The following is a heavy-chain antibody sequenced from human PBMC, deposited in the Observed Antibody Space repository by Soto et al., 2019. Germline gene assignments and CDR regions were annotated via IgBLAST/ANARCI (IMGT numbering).Heavy chain of an antibody. CDR2: ISAYNGNI. CDR3: ARDRPVLRFLEWLFGCYYYGMDV. CDR1: GYTFTSYV. Sequence: QVQLVQSGAEVKKPGASVKVSCKASGYTFTSYVISWVRQAPGQGLEWMGWISAYNGNINYAQKLQGRVTMTTDTSTSTAYMELRSLRADDTAVYYCARDRPVLRFLEWLFGCYYYGMDVWGQGSTVTVS. D-gene: IGHD3-3*01. V-gene: IGHV1-18*01. J-gene: IGHJ6*02.